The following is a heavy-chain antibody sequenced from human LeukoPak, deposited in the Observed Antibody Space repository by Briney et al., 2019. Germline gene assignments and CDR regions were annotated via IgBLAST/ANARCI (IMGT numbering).Heavy chain of an antibody. CDR2: INHSGST. J-gene: IGHJ6*02. V-gene: IGHV4-34*01. Sequence: SETLSLTCAVYGGSFSGYYWSWIRQPPGKGLEWIGEINHSGSTNYNPSLKSRVTISVDTSKTQFSLKLSSVTAADTAVYYCARGHISSWYTYYYYGMDVWGQGTTVTVSS. CDR3: ARGHISSWYTYYYYGMDV. CDR1: GGSFSGYY. D-gene: IGHD6-13*01.